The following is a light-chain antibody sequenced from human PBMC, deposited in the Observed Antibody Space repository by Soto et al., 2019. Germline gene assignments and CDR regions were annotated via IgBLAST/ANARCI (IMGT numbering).Light chain of an antibody. CDR1: SGDVGGYNF. V-gene: IGLV2-11*01. Sequence: QSALTQPRLVSGSPGQSVTISCTGTSGDVGGYNFVSWYQQHPGKAPTLMIFDVSQRPSGVPDRFSGSKSGNTASLTISGLQADDEAGYYCYSYGGLYTWVFGGGTMLTVL. J-gene: IGLJ3*02. CDR3: YSYGGLYTWV. CDR2: DVS.